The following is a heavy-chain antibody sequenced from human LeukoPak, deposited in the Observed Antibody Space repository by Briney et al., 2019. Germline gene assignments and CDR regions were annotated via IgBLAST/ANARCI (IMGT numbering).Heavy chain of an antibody. V-gene: IGHV4-4*07. Sequence: SETMSFTCTVSGGSISSYYWSWIRQPAGKGLEWTGRIYTSGNTNYNPSLKSRVTMSVDTSKNQFSLKRSSVTASDTAVYYCASEEEDYYESSGYYGDWGQETLVTVSS. J-gene: IGHJ1*01. D-gene: IGHD3-22*01. CDR3: ASEEEDYYESSGYYGD. CDR2: IYTSGNT. CDR1: GGSISSYY.